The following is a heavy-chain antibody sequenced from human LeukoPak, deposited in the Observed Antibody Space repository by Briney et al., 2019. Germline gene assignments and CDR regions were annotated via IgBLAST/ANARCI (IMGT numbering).Heavy chain of an antibody. CDR1: GGSISSYY. D-gene: IGHD1-26*01. V-gene: IGHV4-59*01. Sequence: SETLSLTCTVSGGSISSYYWSWIRQPPGKGLEWIGYIYYSGSTNYNPSLKSRVTISVDTSKNQFSLKLSSVTAADTAVYYCARDVGSYSDYWGQGTLVTVSS. J-gene: IGHJ4*02. CDR2: IYYSGST. CDR3: ARDVGSYSDY.